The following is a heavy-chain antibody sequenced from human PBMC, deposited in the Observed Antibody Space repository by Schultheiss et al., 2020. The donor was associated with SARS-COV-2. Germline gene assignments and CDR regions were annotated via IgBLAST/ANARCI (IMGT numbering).Heavy chain of an antibody. CDR1: GYTFTDHY. J-gene: IGHJ4*02. V-gene: IGHV1-24*01. CDR2: FDPEDGER. Sequence: ASVKVSCKTSGYTFTDHYMHWVRQAPGKGLEWMGGFDPEDGERIYAQKFQGRVTMTEDTSTDTAYMELSSLGSEETAVYYCATADSSGYYYNDYWGQGTLVTVSS. D-gene: IGHD3-22*01. CDR3: ATADSSGYYYNDY.